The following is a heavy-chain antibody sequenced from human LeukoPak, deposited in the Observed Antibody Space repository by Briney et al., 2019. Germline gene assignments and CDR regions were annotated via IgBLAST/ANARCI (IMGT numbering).Heavy chain of an antibody. D-gene: IGHD5-18*01. V-gene: IGHV3-23*01. J-gene: IGHJ4*02. CDR3: AKDLYTYGTTPLDY. CDR2: ISGGGST. Sequence: PGGSLRLSCAASGFTFSSYGMHWVRQAPGKGLEWVSSISGGGSTYFADSVKGLFTISRDISKNTLYLQVNSLRAEDTAVYYCAKDLYTYGTTPLDYWGRGTLVTVSS. CDR1: GFTFSSYG.